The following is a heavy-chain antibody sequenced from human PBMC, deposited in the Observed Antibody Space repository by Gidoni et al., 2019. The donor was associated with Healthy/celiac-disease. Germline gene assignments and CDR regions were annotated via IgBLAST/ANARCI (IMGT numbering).Heavy chain of an antibody. D-gene: IGHD3-10*01. J-gene: IGHJ4*02. Sequence: QVQLQQWGAGLLQPSETLSLTCAVYGGSFSGYYWSWIRQPPGKGLEWIGEINHSGSTNYNPSLKSRVTISVDTSKNQFSLKLSSVTAADTAVYYCRYYGSGSYQAPDYWGQGTLVTVSS. CDR2: INHSGST. V-gene: IGHV4-34*01. CDR1: GGSFSGYY. CDR3: RYYGSGSYQAPDY.